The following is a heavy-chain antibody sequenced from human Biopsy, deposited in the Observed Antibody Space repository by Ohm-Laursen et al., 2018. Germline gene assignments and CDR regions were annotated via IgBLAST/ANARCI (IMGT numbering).Heavy chain of an antibody. CDR2: IRSGGDYM. CDR1: GFTLSYYS. CDR3: ARDQRGPSLLEAKLTPNYFDY. J-gene: IGHJ4*02. V-gene: IGHV3-21*01. D-gene: IGHD1-1*01. Sequence: SLRLSCAASGFTLSYYSMTWVRQAPGKGLEWVSSIRSGGDYMFYADSVKGRFTISRDNAKNSLYLQMNSLRAEDTAVYYCARDQRGPSLLEAKLTPNYFDYWGRGSLVIVSS.